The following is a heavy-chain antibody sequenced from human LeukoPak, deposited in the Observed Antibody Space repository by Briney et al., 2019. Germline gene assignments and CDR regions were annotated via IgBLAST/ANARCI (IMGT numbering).Heavy chain of an antibody. CDR3: EKCSGMVIHNWFEC. Sequence: SETLSLTGTGSGCSIRRSANDWRWIRQPPGKGLEWIGSIYYGGSTYYNPSLKSRVTISIDTSKNQFSLNLTSVTAAASGVYYGEKCSGMVIHNWFECWGQGTLVTVSS. CDR1: GCSIRRSAND. D-gene: IGHD3-3*01. CDR2: IYYGGST. V-gene: IGHV4-39*01. J-gene: IGHJ5*01.